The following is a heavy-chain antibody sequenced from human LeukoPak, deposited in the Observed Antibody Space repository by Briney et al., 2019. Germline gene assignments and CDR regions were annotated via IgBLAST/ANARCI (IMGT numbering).Heavy chain of an antibody. CDR3: ARGLNYYDILTGYVNWFDP. CDR1: GDSVSSNSAA. D-gene: IGHD3-9*01. CDR2: TYYRSKWYN. Sequence: SQTLLLTCAISGDSVSSNSAAWNWIRQSPSRGLEWLGRTYYRSKWYNDYVVSVKSRITINPDTSKNQFSLQLNSVTPEDTAVYYCARGLNYYDILTGYVNWFDPWGQETLVTVSS. J-gene: IGHJ5*02. V-gene: IGHV6-1*01.